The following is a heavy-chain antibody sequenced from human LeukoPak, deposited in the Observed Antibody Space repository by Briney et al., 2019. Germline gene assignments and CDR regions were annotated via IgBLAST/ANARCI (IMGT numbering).Heavy chain of an antibody. CDR3: TRGDYYDSSGYFLLFDD. CDR1: GFPFSSSA. CDR2: IRSKGYGGTT. D-gene: IGHD3-22*01. Sequence: GGSLRLSCAASGFPFSSSAMSWVRQAPGKGLEWVGFIRSKGYGGTTEYAASVKGRFTISRDDSKSIAYLQMNSLKTEDTAVYYCTRGDYYDSSGYFLLFDDWGQGTLVTVSS. J-gene: IGHJ4*02. V-gene: IGHV3-49*04.